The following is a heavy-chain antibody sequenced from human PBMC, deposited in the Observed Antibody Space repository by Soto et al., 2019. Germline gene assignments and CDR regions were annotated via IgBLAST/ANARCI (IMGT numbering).Heavy chain of an antibody. J-gene: IGHJ6*02. CDR3: ARGDSTDCSNGVCSFFYNHDMDV. CDR1: GYSFTAYG. V-gene: IGHV1-2*04. Sequence: GASVKVSCKASGYSFTAYGIHWVREAPGQRLEWMGWINAAIGEIKFSQKFQGWVTMTTDTSISTASMELTRLTSDDTAIYYCARGDSTDCSNGVCSFFYNHDMDVWGQGTTVTVSS. CDR2: INAAIGEI. D-gene: IGHD2-8*01.